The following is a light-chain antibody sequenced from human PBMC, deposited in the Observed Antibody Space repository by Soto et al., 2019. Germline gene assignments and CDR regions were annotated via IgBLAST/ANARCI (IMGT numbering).Light chain of an antibody. CDR3: QQSYSSPQT. V-gene: IGKV1-39*01. J-gene: IGKJ1*01. CDR2: AAS. Sequence: DIQMTQSPSSLSASVGDRVSITCRAGQTINKFLSWYQQKPGKATKLLIYAASSLQSGVPSRFSGSGSGTDFTLTISSLQPEDFATYYCQQSYSSPQTFGQGTKVEIK. CDR1: QTINKF.